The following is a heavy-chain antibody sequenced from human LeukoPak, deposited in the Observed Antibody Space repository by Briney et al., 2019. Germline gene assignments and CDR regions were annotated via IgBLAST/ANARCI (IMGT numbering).Heavy chain of an antibody. J-gene: IGHJ6*03. CDR3: AKGYCSGGSCYDTAYYYYYMDV. Sequence: PGGSLRLSCAASGFTFSSYAMHWVRQAPGKGLEWVAVISYDGSNKYYADSVKGRFTISRDNSKNTLYLQMNSLRAEDTAVYYCAKGYCSGGSCYDTAYYYYYMDVWGKGTTVTVSS. D-gene: IGHD2-15*01. CDR2: ISYDGSNK. V-gene: IGHV3-30*04. CDR1: GFTFSSYA.